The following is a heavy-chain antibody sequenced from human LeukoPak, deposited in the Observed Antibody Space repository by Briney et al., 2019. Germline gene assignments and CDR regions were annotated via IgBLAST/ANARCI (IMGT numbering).Heavy chain of an antibody. CDR1: GGSISSGGYY. CDR3: ARVVATDYYYGMDV. D-gene: IGHD6-25*01. J-gene: IGHJ6*02. V-gene: IGHV4-31*03. Sequence: SQTLSLTCTVSGGSISSGGYYWSWIRQHPGKGLEWIGYIYYSGSTYYNPSLKSRVTISLDTSKNQFSLKLTSVTAADTAVYYCARVVATDYYYGMDVWGQGTTVTVSS. CDR2: IYYSGST.